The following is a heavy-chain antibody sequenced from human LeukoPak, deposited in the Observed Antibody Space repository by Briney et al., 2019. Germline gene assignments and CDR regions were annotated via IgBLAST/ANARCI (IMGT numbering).Heavy chain of an antibody. CDR2: ILYDGSNK. CDR1: GFTFSSYG. V-gene: IGHV3-30*02. J-gene: IGHJ4*02. Sequence: GGSLRLSCAASGFTFSSYGMQWVGQAPGKGVEGVAVILYDGSNKYYALSVKRRFTISRHNPKNTLYLPMNSLRPDDTAVYYCANSHDFWRGYCVYWPQRTLLTLPS. CDR3: ANSHDFWRGYCVY. D-gene: IGHD3-3*01.